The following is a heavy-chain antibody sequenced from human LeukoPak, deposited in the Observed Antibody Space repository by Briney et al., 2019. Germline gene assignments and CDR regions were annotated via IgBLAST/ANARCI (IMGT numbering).Heavy chain of an antibody. V-gene: IGHV4-34*01. Sequence: SETLSLTCTVYGGSFSGYYWSWIRQPPGKGLEWIGEINHRGSTNYNPSLKSRVTVSLDTSKNQFSLKLSSVTAADTAVYYCARAPGAALDWGQGTLVTVSS. D-gene: IGHD2-15*01. CDR3: ARAPGAALD. CDR2: INHRGST. CDR1: GGSFSGYY. J-gene: IGHJ4*02.